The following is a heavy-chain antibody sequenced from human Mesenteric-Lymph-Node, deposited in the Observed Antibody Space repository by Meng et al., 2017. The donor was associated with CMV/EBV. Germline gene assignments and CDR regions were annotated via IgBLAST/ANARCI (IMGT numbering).Heavy chain of an antibody. Sequence: GESLKISCKGSGYSFTSYWIGWVRQMPGKGLEWMGIIYPDDTDITYSPSFRGQVTMSADKSISTAYLQWTSLKASDTAIYYCARVAVRQQLFNYYKYYYGMDLWGQGTTVTVSS. D-gene: IGHD3-22*01. CDR1: GYSFTSYW. CDR2: IYPDDTDI. J-gene: IGHJ6*02. V-gene: IGHV5-51*01. CDR3: ARVAVRQQLFNYYKYYYGMDL.